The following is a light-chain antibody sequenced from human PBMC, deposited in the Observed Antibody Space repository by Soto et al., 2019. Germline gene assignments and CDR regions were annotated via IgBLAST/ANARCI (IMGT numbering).Light chain of an antibody. V-gene: IGLV2-14*01. CDR2: EVS. J-gene: IGLJ1*01. CDR1: SSDVGGYNY. CDR3: SSYRSSTTYV. Sequence: QSALTQPASVSGSPGQSITISCTGTSSDVGGYNYVSWYQQHPGKAPKVLIYEVSNRPSGVSHRFSGSKSGNTASLTISGLQAEDEADYYCSSYRSSTTYVFGSGTKLTVL.